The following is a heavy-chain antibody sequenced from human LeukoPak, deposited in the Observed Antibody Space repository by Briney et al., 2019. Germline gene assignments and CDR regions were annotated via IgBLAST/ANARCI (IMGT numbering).Heavy chain of an antibody. D-gene: IGHD3-10*01. V-gene: IGHV3-11*03. J-gene: IGHJ4*02. Sequence: PGGSLRLSCAASGFTFSDYYMSWIRQAPGKGLEWVSYISSSSSYTNYADSVKGRFTISRDNAKNSLYLQMNSLRAEDTAVCYCARRRPYGSGSPRYFDYWGQGSLVTVSS. CDR2: ISSSSSYT. CDR1: GFTFSDYY. CDR3: ARRRPYGSGSPRYFDY.